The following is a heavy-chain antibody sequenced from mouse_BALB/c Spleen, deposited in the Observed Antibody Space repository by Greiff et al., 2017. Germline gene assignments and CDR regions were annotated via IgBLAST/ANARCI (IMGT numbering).Heavy chain of an antibody. D-gene: IGHD2-1*01. CDR1: GFTFTDYY. J-gene: IGHJ3*01. CDR2: IRNKANGYTT. Sequence: EVQLQESGGGLVQPGGSLRLSCATSGFTFTDYYMSWVRQPPGKALEWLGFIRNKANGYTTEYSASVKGRFTISRDNSQSILYLQMNTLRAEDSATYYCARSIYGNPPWFAYWGQGTLVTVSA. V-gene: IGHV7-3*02. CDR3: ARSIYGNPPWFAY.